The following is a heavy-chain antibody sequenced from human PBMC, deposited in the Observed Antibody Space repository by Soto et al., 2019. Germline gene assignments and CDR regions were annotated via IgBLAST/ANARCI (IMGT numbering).Heavy chain of an antibody. CDR3: AGDVGNFSRGSSYFDS. D-gene: IGHD4-4*01. CDR1: GFRFSGYG. V-gene: IGHV3-33*01. J-gene: IGHJ4*02. CDR2: IWNDGSKR. Sequence: QVQLVESGGGVVQPGTSLTLSCAASGFRFSGYGFHWVRQAPGKGRECVSVIWNDGSKRYYADAVKGRFTISRDDSRNTQTLQINNLRDEDRAIDYCAGDVGNFSRGSSYFDSWGQGTLVTVSS.